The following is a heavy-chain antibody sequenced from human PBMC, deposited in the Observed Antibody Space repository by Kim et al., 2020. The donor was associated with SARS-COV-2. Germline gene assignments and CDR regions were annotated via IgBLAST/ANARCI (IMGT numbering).Heavy chain of an antibody. CDR1: GFTFSSHA. J-gene: IGHJ6*02. V-gene: IGHV3-23*01. Sequence: GGSLRLSCAASGFTFSSHAMSWVRQAPGKGLEWVSAISGSGGSTYYADSVKGRFTISRDNSKNTLYLQMNSLTAEDTAVYYCAKDRTLYYDFWSGYDRPRDGMDVWGQGTTVTVSS. CDR2: ISGSGGST. CDR3: AKDRTLYYDFWSGYDRPRDGMDV. D-gene: IGHD3-3*01.